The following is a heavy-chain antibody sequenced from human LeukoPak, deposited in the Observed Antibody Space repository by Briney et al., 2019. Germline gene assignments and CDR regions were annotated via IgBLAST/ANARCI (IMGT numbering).Heavy chain of an antibody. CDR2: IYYSGST. J-gene: IGHJ4*02. D-gene: IGHD6-19*01. Sequence: KSSETLSLTCTVSGGSISSYYWSWIRQPPGKGLEWIGYIYYSGSTNYNPSLKSRVTISVDTSKNQFSLKLSSVTAADTAVYYCARAHDDFMAGTGFDYWGQGTLVTVSS. V-gene: IGHV4-59*01. CDR1: GGSISSYY. CDR3: ARAHDDFMAGTGFDY.